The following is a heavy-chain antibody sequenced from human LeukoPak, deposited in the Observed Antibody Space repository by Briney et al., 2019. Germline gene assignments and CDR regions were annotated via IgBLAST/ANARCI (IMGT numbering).Heavy chain of an antibody. CDR2: IDPTDSYT. Sequence: GESLRISCKGSGYTFTNYLISWVRPMPGKGLERMGRIDPTDSYTNYSPSFQGHVSISADRSISTAYLQWSSLKASDTAIYYCARRGAYDAFDYWGQGTLVTVSS. CDR3: ARRGAYDAFDY. D-gene: IGHD5-12*01. CDR1: GYTFTNYL. V-gene: IGHV5-10-1*01. J-gene: IGHJ4*02.